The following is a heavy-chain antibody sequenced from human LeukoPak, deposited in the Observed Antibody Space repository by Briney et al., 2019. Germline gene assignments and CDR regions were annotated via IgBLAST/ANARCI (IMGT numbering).Heavy chain of an antibody. J-gene: IGHJ4*02. CDR2: IHRTGTT. CDR1: GGSISTNAYY. Sequence: PSETLSLTCTVSGGSISTNAYYWGWIRQPPGKGLEWITEIHRTGTTYYTPSLKSRVTISVDKSNNHFSLKLNSVTAADTAVYYCARVTYNGYQHFDYWGQGILVTVSS. V-gene: IGHV4-39*07. CDR3: ARVTYNGYQHFDY. D-gene: IGHD3-10*01.